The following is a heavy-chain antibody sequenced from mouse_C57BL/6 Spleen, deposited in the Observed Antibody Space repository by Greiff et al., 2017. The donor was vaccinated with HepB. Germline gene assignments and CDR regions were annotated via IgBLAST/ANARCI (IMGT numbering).Heavy chain of an antibody. D-gene: IGHD2-12*01. V-gene: IGHV1-63*01. CDR3: ARSGYSSSSYWYFDV. Sequence: QVQLKQSGAELVRPGTSVKMSCKASGYTFTNYWIGWAKQRPGHGLEWIGDIYPGGGYTNYNEKFKGKATLTADKSSSTAYMQFSSLTSEDSAIYYCARSGYSSSSYWYFDVWGTGTTVTVSS. CDR1: GYTFTNYW. CDR2: IYPGGGYT. J-gene: IGHJ1*03.